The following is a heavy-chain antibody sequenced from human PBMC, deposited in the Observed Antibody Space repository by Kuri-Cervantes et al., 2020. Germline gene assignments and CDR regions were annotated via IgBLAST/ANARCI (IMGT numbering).Heavy chain of an antibody. CDR2: IYYSGST. CDR1: GGSISSYY. CDR3: AGVAPKLYYYYYMDV. J-gene: IGHJ6*03. Sequence: SETLSLTCTVSGGSISSYYWSWIRQPPGKGLEWIGYIYYSGSTNYNPSLKSRVTISVDTSKNQFSLKLSSVTAADTAVYYRAGVAPKLYYYYYMDVWGKGTTVTVSS. V-gene: IGHV4-59*01.